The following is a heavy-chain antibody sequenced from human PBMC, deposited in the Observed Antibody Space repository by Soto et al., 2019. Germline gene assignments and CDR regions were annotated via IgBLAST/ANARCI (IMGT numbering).Heavy chain of an antibody. D-gene: IGHD6-19*01. CDR3: AKDPGYSSGRGAFDI. J-gene: IGHJ3*02. CDR1: GFTFSSYA. V-gene: IGHV3-23*01. CDR2: ISGSGGST. Sequence: EVLLLESGGGLVQPGGSLRLSCAASGFTFSSYAMSWVRQAPGKGLAWGSAISGSGGSTYYADSVKGRFTISRDNSKNTLYLQMNSLRAEDTAVYYCAKDPGYSSGRGAFDIWGQGTMVTVSS.